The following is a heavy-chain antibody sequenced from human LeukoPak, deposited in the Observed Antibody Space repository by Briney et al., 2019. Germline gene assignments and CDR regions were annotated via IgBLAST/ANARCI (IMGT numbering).Heavy chain of an antibody. V-gene: IGHV3-74*01. CDR3: VRDMGYYDKV. J-gene: IGHJ4*02. Sequence: GGSLRLSCAASGFTISTYWMHWVRQAPGKGLVWVSRINSDGSSTNYADSVKGRFTISRGNAKNTLYLQMNSLRAEDTAVYYCVRDMGYYDKVWGQGTLVTVSS. CDR2: INSDGSST. D-gene: IGHD3-22*01. CDR1: GFTISTYW.